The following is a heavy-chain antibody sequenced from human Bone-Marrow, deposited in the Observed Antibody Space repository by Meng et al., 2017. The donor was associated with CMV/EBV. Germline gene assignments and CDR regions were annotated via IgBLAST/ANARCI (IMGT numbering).Heavy chain of an antibody. CDR3: ARHLGIVGATIDY. V-gene: IGHV5-51*01. CDR2: IYPGDSDT. CDR1: GYSFTSYW. J-gene: IGHJ4*02. D-gene: IGHD1-26*01. Sequence: GGSLRLSCKGSGYSFTSYWIGWVRQMPGKGLEWMGIIYPGDSDTRYSPSFQGQVTISADKSISTAYLQWSSLKASDTAMYYCARHLGIVGATIDYWGQGTLVTVSS.